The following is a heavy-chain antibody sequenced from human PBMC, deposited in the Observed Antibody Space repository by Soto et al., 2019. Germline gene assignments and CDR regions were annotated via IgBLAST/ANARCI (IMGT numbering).Heavy chain of an antibody. Sequence: GASVKVSCKASGYTLIMYYIHWMRQAPGQGLEWMGLINPSGGSTTYAQKFQGRVTMTRDTSTSTVYMDLSSLRSEDTAIYYCASSYGSGYRAFDYWGQGALVTVSS. CDR1: GYTLIMYY. V-gene: IGHV1-46*01. CDR3: ASSYGSGYRAFDY. CDR2: INPSGGST. J-gene: IGHJ4*02. D-gene: IGHD3-10*01.